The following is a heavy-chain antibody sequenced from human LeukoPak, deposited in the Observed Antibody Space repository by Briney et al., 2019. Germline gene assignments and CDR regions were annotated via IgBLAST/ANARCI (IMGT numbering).Heavy chain of an antibody. V-gene: IGHV3-33*01. J-gene: IGHJ2*01. CDR2: IWYDGSNK. Sequence: GGSLRLSCAASGFTFSSYGMHWVRQAPGKGLEWVAVIWYDGSNKYYADSVKGRFTISRDNSKNTLYLQMNSLRAEDTAVYYCARGDHGGFIAVAGTVFYFDLWGRGTQVTVSS. CDR1: GFTFSSYG. CDR3: ARGDHGGFIAVAGTVFYFDL. D-gene: IGHD6-19*01.